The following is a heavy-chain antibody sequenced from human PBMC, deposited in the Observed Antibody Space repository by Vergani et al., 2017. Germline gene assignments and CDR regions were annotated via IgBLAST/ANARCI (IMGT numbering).Heavy chain of an antibody. Sequence: QVHLVESGGGVVQPGRSLRLSCVVSGFTSSYYGMHWVRQAPGKGLEWVAVISYDGTQKYYADSVKCRFTISRDNSKNTLYLEMNALRAEDTAVYYCARDFLTRVTTLDYYYMGVWGKGTTVTVSS. D-gene: IGHD1-1*01. CDR1: GFTSSYYG. CDR2: ISYDGTQK. J-gene: IGHJ6*03. CDR3: ARDFLTRVTTLDYYYMGV. V-gene: IGHV3-30*03.